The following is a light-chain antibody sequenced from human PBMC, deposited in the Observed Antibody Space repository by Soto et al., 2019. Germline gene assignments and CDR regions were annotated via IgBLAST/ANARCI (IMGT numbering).Light chain of an antibody. CDR2: EGS. J-gene: IGLJ3*02. CDR3: RSSAGSIRV. CDR1: SSDVGSYNL. V-gene: IGLV2-23*01. Sequence: QSVLTQPASVSGSPGQSITISCTGTSSDVGSYNLVSWYQQHPGKAPKLMIYEGSKRPSGVSNRFSGSKSGNTASLTISGLQAGDEGGYFCRSSAGSIRVFGGGTEVTV.